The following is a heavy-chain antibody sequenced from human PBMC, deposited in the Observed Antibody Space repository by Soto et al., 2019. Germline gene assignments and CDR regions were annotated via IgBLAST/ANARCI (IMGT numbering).Heavy chain of an antibody. J-gene: IGHJ4*02. V-gene: IGHV3-23*01. CDR1: GFTFSSYA. Sequence: GGSLRLSCAASGFTFSSYAMSWVRQAPGKGLEWVSAISGSGGSTYYADSVKGRFTISRDNSKNTLYLQMNSLRAEDTAVYYCASHSSGWYGRYFDYWGQGTLVTVSS. CDR3: ASHSSGWYGRYFDY. CDR2: ISGSGGST. D-gene: IGHD6-19*01.